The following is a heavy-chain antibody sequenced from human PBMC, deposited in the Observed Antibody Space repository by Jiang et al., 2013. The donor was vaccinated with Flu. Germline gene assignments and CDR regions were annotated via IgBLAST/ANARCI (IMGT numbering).Heavy chain of an antibody. CDR2: IYDSGST. J-gene: IGHJ6*02. V-gene: IGHV4-59*08. Sequence: PGLVKPSETLSLTCTVSGGSISKYYWSWIRQPPGMGLEWIAYIYDSGSTNXNPSLKSRVTISVDTSKNQFSLKLSSVTAADTALYYCALSVAPYGLDVWGQGTTVTVSS. CDR3: ALSVAPYGLDV. D-gene: IGHD2-15*01. CDR1: GGSISKYY.